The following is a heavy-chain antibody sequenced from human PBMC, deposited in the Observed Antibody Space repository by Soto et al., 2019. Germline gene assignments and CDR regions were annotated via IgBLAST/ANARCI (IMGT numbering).Heavy chain of an antibody. J-gene: IGHJ3*02. D-gene: IGHD3-22*01. Sequence: PSETLSLTCTVSGGSISSDYWSWIRQPPGKGLEWIGYIYYSGSTNYNPSLKSRVTISVDTSKNQFSLKLSSVTAADTAVYYCARDGYYYDSSGYYGQNAFDIWGQGTMVTVSS. CDR1: GGSISSDY. CDR2: IYYSGST. V-gene: IGHV4-59*01. CDR3: ARDGYYYDSSGYYGQNAFDI.